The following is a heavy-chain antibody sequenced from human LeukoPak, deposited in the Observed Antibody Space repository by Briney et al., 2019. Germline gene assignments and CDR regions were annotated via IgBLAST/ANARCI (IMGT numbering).Heavy chain of an antibody. CDR1: GYTFTSYG. Sequence: ASVKVSCKASGYTFTSYGISWVRQAPGQGLEWMGWISAYNGNTNYAQKLQGRVTMTTDTSPSTAYMELRSLRSDDTAVYYCARGVFFDWLLEEYNWFDPWGQGTLVTVSS. CDR2: ISAYNGNT. J-gene: IGHJ5*02. CDR3: ARGVFFDWLLEEYNWFDP. V-gene: IGHV1-18*04. D-gene: IGHD3-9*01.